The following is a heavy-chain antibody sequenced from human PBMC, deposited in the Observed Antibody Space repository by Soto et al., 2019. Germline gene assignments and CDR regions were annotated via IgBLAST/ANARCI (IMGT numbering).Heavy chain of an antibody. J-gene: IGHJ5*02. CDR1: GASISSGGFY. CDR3: ARALMMTSGGIIVTDRLNGFDP. Sequence: QVQLQESGPGLVKPSDTLSLSCSVSGASISSGGFYWSWLRQFPGKGLEWIAYIDDNENIYYNPSLESRLTVSVDTSSNQFSLPLTSVTGADTAIYYCARALMMTSGGIIVTDRLNGFDPWGEGTLVTVSS. V-gene: IGHV4-31*03. CDR2: IDDNENI. D-gene: IGHD3-16*02.